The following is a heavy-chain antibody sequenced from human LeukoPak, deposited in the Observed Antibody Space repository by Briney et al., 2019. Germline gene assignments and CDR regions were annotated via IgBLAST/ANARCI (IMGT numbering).Heavy chain of an antibody. CDR1: GFTFSSYA. V-gene: IGHV3-23*01. D-gene: IGHD3-10*01. CDR2: ISGSGGST. CDR3: AKGRDGSGSLYYFDY. Sequence: GGSLRLSCAASGFTFSSYAMSWVRQAPGKGLEWVSAISGSGGSTYYADSVKGRFTISRDNSKNTLYLQMNSLRAEDTAVYYCAKGRDGSGSLYYFDYWGQGTLVTVSS. J-gene: IGHJ4*02.